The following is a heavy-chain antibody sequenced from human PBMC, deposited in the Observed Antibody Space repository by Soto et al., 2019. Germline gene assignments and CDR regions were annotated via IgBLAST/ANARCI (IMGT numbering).Heavy chain of an antibody. V-gene: IGHV4-39*01. CDR2: IHYSGST. D-gene: IGHD3-10*01. J-gene: IGHJ4*02. CDR1: GGSISSTTFY. CDR3: ARQINYYGSGSPKGYYFDY. Sequence: SETLSLTCIVSGGSISSTTFYWGWIRQPPGKGLEWIGTIHYSGSTYYNPSLKSRVTMSVDTSKNQFSLQLSSVAAADTAMYYCARQINYYGSGSPKGYYFDYWGQGTPVTVS.